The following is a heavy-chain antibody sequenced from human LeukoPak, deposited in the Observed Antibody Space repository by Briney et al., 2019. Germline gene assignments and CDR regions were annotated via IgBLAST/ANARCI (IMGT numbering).Heavy chain of an antibody. V-gene: IGHV4-30-4*08. CDR3: AREMTPGYFDY. CDR2: IYYSGST. J-gene: IGHJ4*02. Sequence: SQTLSLTCTVSGGSISSGDYYWSWIRQPPWKGLEWIGYIYYSGSTYYNPSLKSRLTISLDTSKNQFSLRLSSVTAADTAVYYCAREMTPGYFDYWGQGTLVTVSS. CDR1: GGSISSGDYY.